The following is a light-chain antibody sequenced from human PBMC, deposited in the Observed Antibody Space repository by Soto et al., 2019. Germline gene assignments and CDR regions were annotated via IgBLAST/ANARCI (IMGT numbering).Light chain of an antibody. Sequence: QSALTQPRSVSGSPGQTVTISCTGTSSDDGGYNYVSWYQQHPGKAPKVLIYEVTKRPSGVPDRFSGSKSGNTASLTISGLQAEDEADYYCCSYAGSYDWVFGGGTKLTVL. CDR3: CSYAGSYDWV. V-gene: IGLV2-11*01. CDR2: EVT. CDR1: SSDDGGYNY. J-gene: IGLJ3*02.